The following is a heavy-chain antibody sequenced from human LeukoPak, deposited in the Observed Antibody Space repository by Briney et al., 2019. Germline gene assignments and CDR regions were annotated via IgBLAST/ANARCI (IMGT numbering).Heavy chain of an antibody. CDR3: ARAKGYYYGSGSYLGMDV. J-gene: IGHJ6*04. CDR2: INAGNGNT. CDR1: GYTFTSYA. D-gene: IGHD3-10*01. Sequence: RASVKVSCMASGYTFTSYAMHWVRQAPGQRLEWMGWINAGNGNTKYSQKFQGRVTITRDTSASTAYMELSSLRSEDTAVYYCARAKGYYYGSGSYLGMDVWGKGTTVTVSS. V-gene: IGHV1-3*01.